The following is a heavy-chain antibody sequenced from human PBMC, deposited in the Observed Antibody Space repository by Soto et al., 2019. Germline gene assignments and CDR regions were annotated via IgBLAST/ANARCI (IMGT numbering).Heavy chain of an antibody. CDR1: GFTFSNAW. D-gene: IGHD3-10*01. J-gene: IGHJ6*02. Sequence: GGSLRLSCAASGFTFSNAWMNWVRQAPGKGLEWVGRIKSKTDGGTTDYAAPVKGRFTISRDDSKNTLYLQMNSLKTEDTAVYYCTTVYYGSGSYYSDYYYYGMDVWGQGTTVTVSS. CDR3: TTVYYGSGSYYSDYYYYGMDV. V-gene: IGHV3-15*07. CDR2: IKSKTDGGTT.